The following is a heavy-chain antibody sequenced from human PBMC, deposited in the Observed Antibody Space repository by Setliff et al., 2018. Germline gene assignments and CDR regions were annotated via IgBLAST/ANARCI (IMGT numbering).Heavy chain of an antibody. Sequence: SETLSLTCTVSGGAIGNNIYYWGWIRRPPGKGLEWIGSIYFSGSTYYNPSLKSRVTISSDTSKNQFSLKMSSVTAADTAVYYCARGYCSGGSCFSIPPPSSEYHYYVDVRGKGTTVTVSS. J-gene: IGHJ6*03. D-gene: IGHD2-15*01. CDR2: IYFSGST. V-gene: IGHV4-39*07. CDR3: ARGYCSGGSCFSIPPPSSEYHYYVDV. CDR1: GGAIGNNIYY.